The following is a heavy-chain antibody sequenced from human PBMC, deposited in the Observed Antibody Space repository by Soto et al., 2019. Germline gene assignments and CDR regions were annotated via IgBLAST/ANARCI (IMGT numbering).Heavy chain of an antibody. D-gene: IGHD3-22*01. CDR3: ARAPTYYYDSSGFGPYYYYYGMDV. Sequence: ASVKVSFKASGYTFTSYGISWVRQAPGQGLEWMGWISAYNDNTNYAQKLQGRVTMTTDTSTSTAYMELRSLRSDDTAVYYCARAPTYYYDSSGFGPYYYYYGMDVWGQGTTVTVSS. CDR2: ISAYNDNT. J-gene: IGHJ6*02. V-gene: IGHV1-18*01. CDR1: GYTFTSYG.